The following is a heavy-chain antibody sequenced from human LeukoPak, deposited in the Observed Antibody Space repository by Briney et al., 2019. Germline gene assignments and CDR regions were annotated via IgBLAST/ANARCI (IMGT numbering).Heavy chain of an antibody. V-gene: IGHV4-34*01. Sequence: PSETLSLTCAVYGVSFSGYYWSWIRQPPGKGLEWIGEINHSGSTNYNPSLKSRVTISVDTSKNQFSLKLSSVTAADTAVYYCARVSVSRRVEWSSSGNGMDVWGQGTTVTVSS. CDR1: GVSFSGYY. CDR3: ARVSVSRRVEWSSSGNGMDV. J-gene: IGHJ6*02. CDR2: INHSGST. D-gene: IGHD3-3*01.